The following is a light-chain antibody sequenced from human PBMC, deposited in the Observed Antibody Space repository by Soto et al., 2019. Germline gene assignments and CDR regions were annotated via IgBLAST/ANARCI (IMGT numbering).Light chain of an antibody. Sequence: EIVLTQSPGTLSLSPGERATLSCRASQSVSSSYLAWYQQKPGQAPRLLIYGASSRATGIPDRLSGSGSGTDFTLTSSRLEPEDFAVYYCHQYGSSPWTFGQGTKVELK. CDR1: QSVSSSY. J-gene: IGKJ1*01. CDR3: HQYGSSPWT. V-gene: IGKV3-20*01. CDR2: GAS.